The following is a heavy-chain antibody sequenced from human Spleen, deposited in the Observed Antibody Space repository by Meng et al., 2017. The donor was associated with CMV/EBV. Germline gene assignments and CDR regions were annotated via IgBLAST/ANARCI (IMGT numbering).Heavy chain of an antibody. CDR3: ARDVEMATISPPDY. D-gene: IGHD5-24*01. CDR1: GFTFSTYG. V-gene: IGHV3-30*02. Sequence: LSLTCAASGFTFSTYGMHWVRQAPGKGLEWVAFIRYDGSNKYYADSVKGRFTISRDNSKNTLYLQMNSLRAEDTAVYYCARDVEMATISPPDYWGQGTLVTVSS. CDR2: IRYDGSNK. J-gene: IGHJ4*02.